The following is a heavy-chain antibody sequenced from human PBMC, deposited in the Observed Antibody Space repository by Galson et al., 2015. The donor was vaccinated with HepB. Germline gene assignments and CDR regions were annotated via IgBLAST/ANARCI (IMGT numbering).Heavy chain of an antibody. CDR1: GYTFTSYG. D-gene: IGHD6-19*01. CDR3: ARERIQQWLVRAHYYYYGMDV. J-gene: IGHJ6*02. V-gene: IGHV1-18*04. Sequence: SVKVSCKASGYTFTSYGISWVRQAPGQGLEWMGWISAYNGNTNYAQKLQGRVTMTTDTSTSTAYMELRSLRSDDTAVYYCARERIQQWLVRAHYYYYGMDVWGQGTTVTVSS. CDR2: ISAYNGNT.